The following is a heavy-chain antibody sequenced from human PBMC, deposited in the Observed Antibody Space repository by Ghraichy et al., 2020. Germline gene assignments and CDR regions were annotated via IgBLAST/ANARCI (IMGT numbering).Heavy chain of an antibody. CDR2: IYYSGST. V-gene: IGHV4-31*03. CDR1: GGSISSGGYY. J-gene: IGHJ3*02. D-gene: IGHD3-22*01. Sequence: SETLSLTCTVSGGSISSGGYYWSWIRQHPGKGLEWIGYIYYSGSTYYNPSLKSRVTISVDTSKNQFSLKLSSVTAADTAVYYCARGDYDIAFDIWGQGTMVTVSS. CDR3: ARGDYDIAFDI.